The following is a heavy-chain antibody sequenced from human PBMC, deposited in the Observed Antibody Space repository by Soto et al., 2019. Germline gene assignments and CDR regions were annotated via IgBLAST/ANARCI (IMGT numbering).Heavy chain of an antibody. CDR1: GGSISSGDYY. CDR2: IYYSGST. J-gene: IGHJ4*02. V-gene: IGHV4-30-4*01. D-gene: IGHD3-10*01. Sequence: QVQLQESGPGLVKPSQTLSLTCTVSGGSISSGDYYWSWIRQPPGKGLEWIGYIYYSGSTYYNPSLTRRVTISVDTSKNKFSLKLSSVTASDTAVYYCARVGGFGATTIDYWGQGTLVTVSS. CDR3: ARVGGFGATTIDY.